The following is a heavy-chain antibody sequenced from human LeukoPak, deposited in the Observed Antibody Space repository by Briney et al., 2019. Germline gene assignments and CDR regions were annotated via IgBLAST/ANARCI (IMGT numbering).Heavy chain of an antibody. J-gene: IGHJ4*02. CDR1: GFTVSSNY. CDR2: IYSGGST. D-gene: IGHD3-3*01. V-gene: IGHV3-53*01. Sequence: GGSLRLSCAASGFTVSSNYMSCVRQAPGKGLEWVSVIYSGGSTYYADSVKGRFTISRDNSKNTLYLQMNSLRAEDTAVYYCARTSTYYDFWSGYYLPYYFDYWGQGTLVTVSS. CDR3: ARTSTYYDFWSGYYLPYYFDY.